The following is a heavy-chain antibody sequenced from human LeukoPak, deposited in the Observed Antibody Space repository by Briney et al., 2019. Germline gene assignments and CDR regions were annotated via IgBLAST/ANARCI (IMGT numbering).Heavy chain of an antibody. CDR3: ARDPRIVGAILDGAFDI. D-gene: IGHD1-26*01. J-gene: IGHJ3*02. Sequence: TSETLSLTCTVSGGSTSSYYWSWIRQPAGKGLEWIGRIYTSGSTNYNPSLKSRVTMSVDTSKNQFSLKLSSVTAADTAVYYCARDPRIVGAILDGAFDIWGQGTMVTVSS. V-gene: IGHV4-4*07. CDR2: IYTSGST. CDR1: GGSTSSYY.